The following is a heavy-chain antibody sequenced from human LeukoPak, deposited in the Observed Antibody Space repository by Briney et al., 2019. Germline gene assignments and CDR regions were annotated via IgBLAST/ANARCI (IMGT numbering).Heavy chain of an antibody. CDR3: ARDSITMVRGGGLDY. V-gene: IGHV4-30-2*01. Sequence: SQTLSLTCAVSGGSISSGGYSWSWIRQPPGKGLEWIGYIYHSGSTYYNPSLKSRVTISVDRSKNQFSLKLSSVTAADTAVYYCARDSITMVRGGGLDYWGQGTLVTVSS. CDR1: GGSISSGGYS. J-gene: IGHJ4*02. CDR2: IYHSGST. D-gene: IGHD3-10*01.